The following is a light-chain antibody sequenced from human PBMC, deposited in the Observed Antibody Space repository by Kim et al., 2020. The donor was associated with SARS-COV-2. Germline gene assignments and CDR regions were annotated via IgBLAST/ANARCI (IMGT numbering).Light chain of an antibody. CDR3: STRRSSGDHVV. V-gene: IGLV3-19*01. J-gene: IGLJ2*01. CDR2: YNN. Sequence: AVVQKVRLTCQGDSLSNYYSTSYQQRPGQAPALLLYYNNNRPSWILARLFACASGNTAASIITGANAEDDADYYYSTRRSSGDHVVFGGGTQLTVL. CDR1: SLSNYY.